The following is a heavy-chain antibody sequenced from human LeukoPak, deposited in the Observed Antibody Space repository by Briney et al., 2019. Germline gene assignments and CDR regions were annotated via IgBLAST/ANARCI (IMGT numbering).Heavy chain of an antibody. Sequence: PSETLSLTCTVSGGSISSSSYYWGWIRQSPGKGLEWIGSIYYSGSTYYNPSLKSRVTISVDTAKKEFSLKLSSVTAADTAVYYCARQGPFSGLEFWGQGTLVTVSS. CDR3: ARQGPFSGLEF. CDR2: IYYSGST. V-gene: IGHV4-39*01. J-gene: IGHJ4*02. CDR1: GGSISSSSYY. D-gene: IGHD2-15*01.